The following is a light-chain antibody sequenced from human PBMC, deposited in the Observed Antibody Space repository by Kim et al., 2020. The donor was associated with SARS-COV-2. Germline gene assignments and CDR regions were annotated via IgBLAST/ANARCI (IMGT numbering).Light chain of an antibody. J-gene: IGLJ1*01. CDR2: YDK. V-gene: IGLV3-21*04. CDR3: QVWDGRTDDSV. Sequence: LGKTATITCGESNIATKSVHGYQQKPGQVPVLVIYYDKDRPSGIPERFSGSNSGNTATLTISRVEAGDEADYYCQVWDGRTDDSVFGPGTKVTVL. CDR1: NIATKS.